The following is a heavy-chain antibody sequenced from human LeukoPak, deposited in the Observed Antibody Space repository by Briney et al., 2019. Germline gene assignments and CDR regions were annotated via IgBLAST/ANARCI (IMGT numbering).Heavy chain of an antibody. CDR2: IYYSGST. CDR3: ARANLDYYYGMDV. CDR1: GGSISSYY. J-gene: IGHJ6*04. Sequence: PSETLSLTCTVSGGSISSYYWSWLRQPPGKGLEWIGYIYYSGSTNYNPSLKSRVTISVDTSKNQFSLKLSSVTAADTAVYYCARANLDYYYGMDVWGKGTTVTVSS. V-gene: IGHV4-59*01.